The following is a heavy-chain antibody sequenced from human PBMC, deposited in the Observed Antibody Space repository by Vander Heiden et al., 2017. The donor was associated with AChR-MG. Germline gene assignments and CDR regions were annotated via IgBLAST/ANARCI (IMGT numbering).Heavy chain of an antibody. Sequence: QVQQQASRGGLAQRWRPLRLSCAASALTFSSYAMHWGRQASGKGLEWVAVISYDGSNKYYADAVKGRFTSSRDNSKNTLYLQMNRMRAEDTAVYYCARGRKAIRHAFDPWGQGTLVTVSS. CDR1: ALTFSSYA. J-gene: IGHJ5*02. D-gene: IGHD3-10*01. CDR3: ARGRKAIRHAFDP. CDR2: ISYDGSNK. V-gene: IGHV3-30-3*01.